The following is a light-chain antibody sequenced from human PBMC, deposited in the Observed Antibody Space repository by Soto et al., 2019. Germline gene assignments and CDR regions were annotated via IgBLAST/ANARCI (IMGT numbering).Light chain of an antibody. J-gene: IGKJ2*01. CDR2: GIS. CDR1: QSVTNSF. CDR3: QQYSTLPPP. V-gene: IGKV3-20*01. Sequence: ENVLTQSPGTLSLSPGERATLSCRASQSVTNSFFAWYQQKPGQGPRLLIYGISNRATGIPDRFSGSGSGTDFTLTISRLEPEDFVVYFCQQYSTLPPPFGQGTKLEVK.